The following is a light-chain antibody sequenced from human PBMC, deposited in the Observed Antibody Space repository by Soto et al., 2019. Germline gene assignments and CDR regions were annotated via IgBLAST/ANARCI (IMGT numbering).Light chain of an antibody. Sequence: QSVLTQPPSASGSPGRSVTISCTGTSSDVGAYSYVSWYQQHPGKAPKLMIYEVSKRPSGVPDRFSGSKSGNTASLTVSGLQAEDEADYYCSSYAGSNNFVVFGGGTQLTVL. CDR1: SSDVGAYSY. CDR3: SSYAGSNNFVV. CDR2: EVS. V-gene: IGLV2-8*01. J-gene: IGLJ2*01.